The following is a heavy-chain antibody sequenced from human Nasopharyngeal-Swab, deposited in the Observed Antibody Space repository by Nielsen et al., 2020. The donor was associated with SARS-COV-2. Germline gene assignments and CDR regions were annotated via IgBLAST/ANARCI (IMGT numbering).Heavy chain of an antibody. J-gene: IGHJ4*02. Sequence: GSLRLSCVASVYSFRTYGMSWVRQAPGKGLEWVAAIVGSGDISGSGGNTYYADSVKGRFTISRDNSKNTLSLQMNSLRAEDTAVYYCAKDLRGPYFFWGQGTLVTVSS. CDR1: VYSFRTYG. D-gene: IGHD2/OR15-2a*01. V-gene: IGHV3-23*01. CDR3: AKDLRGPYFF. CDR2: IVGSGDISGSGGNT.